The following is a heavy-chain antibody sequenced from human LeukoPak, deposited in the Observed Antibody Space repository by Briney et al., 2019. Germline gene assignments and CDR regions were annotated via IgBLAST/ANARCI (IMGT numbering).Heavy chain of an antibody. V-gene: IGHV4-59*08. J-gene: IGHJ4*02. CDR1: GGSIGSHY. D-gene: IGHD5-12*01. Sequence: SETLSLTCTVSGGSIGSHYWSWIRQPPEKGLEWIGHITYSGSTDYSPSLKSRVSISVDTSKNQFSLSLNSVTVADTAVYYCARGGVGGYDYFDSWGQGTLVTVSS. CDR3: ARGGVGGYDYFDS. CDR2: ITYSGST.